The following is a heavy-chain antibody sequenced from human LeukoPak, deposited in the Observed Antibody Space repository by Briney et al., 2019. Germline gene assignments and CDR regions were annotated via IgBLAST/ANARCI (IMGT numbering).Heavy chain of an antibody. J-gene: IGHJ3*02. CDR3: ARGIAAASERAFDI. CDR2: IYYSGST. V-gene: IGHV4-39*07. D-gene: IGHD6-13*01. Sequence: SETLSLTCIVSGGSIYGSSYYWGWIRQPPGKGLEWIGSIYYSGSTYYNPSLKSRVTISVDTSKKQFSLKLRSVTAADTAVYYCARGIAAASERAFDIWGQGTMVTVSS. CDR1: GGSIYGSSYY.